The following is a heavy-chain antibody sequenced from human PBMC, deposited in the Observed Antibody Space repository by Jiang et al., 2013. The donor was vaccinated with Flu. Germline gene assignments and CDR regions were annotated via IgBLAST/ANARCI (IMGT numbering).Heavy chain of an antibody. Sequence: GSGLVKPSETLSLTCTVSGGSISSSSYYWGWIRQPPGKGLEWIGSIYYSGSTYYNPSLKSRVTISVDTSKNQFSLKLSSVTAADTAVYYCARLTVYFGSGYFLPYFDYWGQG. CDR3: ARLTVYFGSGYFLPYFDY. J-gene: IGHJ4*02. D-gene: IGHD3-3*01. V-gene: IGHV4-39*01. CDR2: IYYSGST. CDR1: GGSISSSSYY.